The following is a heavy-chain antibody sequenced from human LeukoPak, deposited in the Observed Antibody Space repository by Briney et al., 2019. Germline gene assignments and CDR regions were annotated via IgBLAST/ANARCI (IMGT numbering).Heavy chain of an antibody. CDR1: GYTFTIYY. V-gene: IGHV1-46*01. D-gene: IGHD3-10*01. Sequence: ASVKVSCKASGYTFTIYYMHWVRQAPGQGLEWMGIINPSGGSTSYAQKFQGRVTMTRDMSTSTVYMELSSLRSEDTAVYYCARDLRITMVRGVIITAGWFDPWGQGTLVTVSS. CDR2: INPSGGST. J-gene: IGHJ5*02. CDR3: ARDLRITMVRGVIITAGWFDP.